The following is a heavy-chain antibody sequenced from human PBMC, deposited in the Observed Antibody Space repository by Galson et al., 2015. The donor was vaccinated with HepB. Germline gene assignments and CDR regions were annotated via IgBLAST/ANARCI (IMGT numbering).Heavy chain of an antibody. CDR3: ARGVPHNYDYIWGSYTWVASSGYYYYYMDV. D-gene: IGHD3-16*01. J-gene: IGHJ6*03. Sequence: SVKVSCKASGYTFTSYDINWVRQATGQGLEWMGWMNPNSGNTGYAQKFQGRVTMTRNTSISTAYMELSSLRSEDTAVYYCARGVPHNYDYIWGSYTWVASSGYYYYYMDVWGKGTTVTVSS. CDR2: MNPNSGNT. V-gene: IGHV1-8*01. CDR1: GYTFTSYD.